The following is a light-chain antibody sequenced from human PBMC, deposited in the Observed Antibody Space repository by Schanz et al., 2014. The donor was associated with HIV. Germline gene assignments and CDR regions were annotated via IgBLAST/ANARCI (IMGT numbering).Light chain of an antibody. CDR1: SSDVGDYNY. CDR3: SSYTSSLTRV. V-gene: IGLV2-8*01. Sequence: QSALTQPPSASGSPGQSVTISCTGTSSDVGDYNYVSWYQQHPGKAPKLMIYEVTKRPSGVPDRFSGSKSGNTASLTISGLQAEDEADYFCSSYTSSLTRVFGTGTKLTVL. J-gene: IGLJ1*01. CDR2: EVT.